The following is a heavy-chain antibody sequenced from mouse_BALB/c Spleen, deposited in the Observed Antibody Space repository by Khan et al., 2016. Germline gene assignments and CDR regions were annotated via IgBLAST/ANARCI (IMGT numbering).Heavy chain of an antibody. V-gene: IGHV5-6*01. CDR3: AILYSGPYAMDY. CDR1: GFTFSTYD. CDR2: ISGGGSYT. Sequence: EVELVESGGDLVKPGGSLKLSCTASGFTFSTYDMSWVRQTPDERLEWVATISGGGSYTYYPDSVKGRFTISRDNAKNTLFLQMSSLKSEDTAMYYCAILYSGPYAMDYWGQGTSVTVSS. J-gene: IGHJ4*01. D-gene: IGHD2-1*01.